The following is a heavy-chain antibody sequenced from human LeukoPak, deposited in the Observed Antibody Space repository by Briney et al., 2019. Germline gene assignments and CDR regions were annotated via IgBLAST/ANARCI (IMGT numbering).Heavy chain of an antibody. CDR1: GFTFSSYA. CDR2: ISGRSDST. V-gene: IGHV3-23*01. J-gene: IGHJ3*02. D-gene: IGHD3-22*01. Sequence: GGSLRLSCAASGFTFSSYAMSWVRQAPGKGLEWVSIISGRSDSTYYADSVKGRFTISRDNSKNTLYLQMNSLRAEDTAIYYCAEERYDSSGYYQENDAFDIWAKGQWSPPLQ. CDR3: AEERYDSSGYYQENDAFDI.